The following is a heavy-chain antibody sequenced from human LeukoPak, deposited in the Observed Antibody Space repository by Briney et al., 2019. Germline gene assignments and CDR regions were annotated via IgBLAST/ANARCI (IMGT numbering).Heavy chain of an antibody. Sequence: GESLKISWKGSGYSFTSYWSGWVRQMPGKGLEWMGIIYPGDSDTRYSPSFQGQVTISADKSISTAYLQWSSLKASDAAMYYCARHRDYGGPNIKYWGQGILVTVSS. J-gene: IGHJ4*02. CDR2: IYPGDSDT. V-gene: IGHV5-51*01. D-gene: IGHD4-23*01. CDR1: GYSFTSYW. CDR3: ARHRDYGGPNIKY.